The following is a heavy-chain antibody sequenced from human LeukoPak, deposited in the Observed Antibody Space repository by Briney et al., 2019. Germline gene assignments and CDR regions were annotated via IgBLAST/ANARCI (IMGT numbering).Heavy chain of an antibody. CDR3: AKAHVPTMIRGVVSSD. CDR2: ISPSGGVT. CDR1: GFTFSSYA. V-gene: IGHV3-23*01. D-gene: IGHD3-10*01. Sequence: GGSLRLSCATSGFTFSSYAMSWVRQAPEKGLEWVSTISPSGGVTFYSDSVRGRFTISRDYSKDTLFLQMNSLRAEDTALYYCAKAHVPTMIRGVVSSDWGQGTLVTVSS. J-gene: IGHJ4*02.